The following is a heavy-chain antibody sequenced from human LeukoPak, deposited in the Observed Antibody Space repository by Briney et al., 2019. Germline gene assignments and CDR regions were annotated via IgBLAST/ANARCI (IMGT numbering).Heavy chain of an antibody. Sequence: GGSLRLSCAASGFTFDDYAMHWVRQAPGKGLEWVSGISWNSGSIGYADSVKGRFTISRDNAKDSLYLQMNSLRAEDTALYYCAKDVGYGSGLNIDYWGQGTLVTVSS. D-gene: IGHD3-10*01. CDR1: GFTFDDYA. V-gene: IGHV3-9*01. J-gene: IGHJ4*02. CDR2: ISWNSGSI. CDR3: AKDVGYGSGLNIDY.